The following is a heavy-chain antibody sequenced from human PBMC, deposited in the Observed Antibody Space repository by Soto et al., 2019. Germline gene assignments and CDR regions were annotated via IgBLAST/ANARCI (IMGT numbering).Heavy chain of an antibody. J-gene: IGHJ4*02. Sequence: ASVKVSCKASGGTFSRYTISWVRQAPGQGLEWMGRIIPILGIAYYADSVKGRFTISRDNSKNTLYLQMNSLTAEDTAVYYCARGSSGWPYYFDYWGQGTQVTVSS. V-gene: IGHV1-69*02. D-gene: IGHD6-19*01. CDR1: GGTFSRYT. CDR3: ARGSSGWPYYFDY. CDR2: IIPILGIA.